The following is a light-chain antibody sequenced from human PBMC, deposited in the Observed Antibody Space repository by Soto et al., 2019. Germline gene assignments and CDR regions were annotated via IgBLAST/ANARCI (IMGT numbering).Light chain of an antibody. CDR3: QQRSNWPPLS. CDR2: DAS. V-gene: IGKV3-11*01. J-gene: IGKJ2*01. Sequence: EIVLTQSPATLSLSPGERATLSCRASQSVSNYLAWYQQKPGQAPRLLIYDASNRAPGVPARFSGSGSGTDFTLTISSLEPEDFAVYYCQQRSNWPPLSFGQGTKLEIK. CDR1: QSVSNY.